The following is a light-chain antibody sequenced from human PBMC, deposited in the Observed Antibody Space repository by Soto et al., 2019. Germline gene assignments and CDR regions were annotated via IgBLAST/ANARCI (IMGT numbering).Light chain of an antibody. J-gene: IGLJ7*01. CDR3: QAWDSGTAV. Sequence: SYELTQPPSVSVSPGQTTSITCSGDNLGAKFTSWYQQRPGQSPVQVIYQDKERPSGIPERFSGSNSGNTATLTISATQAMDEADYYCQAWDSGTAVFGGGTQLTVL. CDR1: NLGAKF. CDR2: QDK. V-gene: IGLV3-1*01.